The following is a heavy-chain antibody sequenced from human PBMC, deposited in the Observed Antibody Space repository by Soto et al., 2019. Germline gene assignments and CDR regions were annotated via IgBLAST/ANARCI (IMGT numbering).Heavy chain of an antibody. J-gene: IGHJ4*02. Sequence: QVQLVESGGGVVQPGRSLRLSCAASGFTFNTYGMHWVRQAPGKGLEWVAVIWYDGSNKFYADSVKGRFTISRDNSKNTLYLEMKSLRAEDTAVYYCARGNGHSSGCFDHWGQGTLVT. V-gene: IGHV3-33*01. CDR2: IWYDGSNK. D-gene: IGHD6-19*01. CDR1: GFTFNTYG. CDR3: ARGNGHSSGCFDH.